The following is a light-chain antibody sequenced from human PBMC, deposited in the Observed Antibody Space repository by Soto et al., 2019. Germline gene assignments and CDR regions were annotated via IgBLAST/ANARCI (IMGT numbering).Light chain of an antibody. CDR3: QQYYSTPIT. J-gene: IGKJ5*01. CDR1: QSVLYSSNTKTS. CDR2: WAS. V-gene: IGKV4-1*01. Sequence: DIVMTQAPDSLAVSLGERATINCKSSQSVLYSSNTKTSLAWYQQKPGQPPKLLIYWASTRESGVPARFSGSGSGTDFTLTISSLQAADVAVYYCQQYYSTPITFGHGTLLEI.